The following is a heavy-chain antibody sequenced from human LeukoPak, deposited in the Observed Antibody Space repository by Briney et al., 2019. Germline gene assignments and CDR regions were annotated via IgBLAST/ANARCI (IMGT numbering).Heavy chain of an antibody. CDR2: ISSSGST. Sequence: PSETLSLTCTVSGDSISSGDYYWSWIRQPAGKGLEWIGRISSSGSTNYNPSLKSRVTISVDTSKNQFSLKLSSVTAADTAVYYCARIVEVVAAFWFDPWGQGTLVTVSS. J-gene: IGHJ5*02. V-gene: IGHV4-61*02. CDR1: GDSISSGDYY. D-gene: IGHD2-15*01. CDR3: ARIVEVVAAFWFDP.